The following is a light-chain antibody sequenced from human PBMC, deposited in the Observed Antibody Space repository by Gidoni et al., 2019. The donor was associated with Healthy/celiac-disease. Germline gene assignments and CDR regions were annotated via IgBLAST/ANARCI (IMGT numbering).Light chain of an antibody. J-gene: IGLJ2*01. CDR1: SSDIGHYDY. V-gene: IGLV2-14*03. CDR2: DVS. CDR3: SSYTSTSTDVV. Sequence: QSALTQPASVSGSPRQSIPIPCPGTSSDIGHYDYVSWYQQHPGKAPKLMIYDVSNRPSGVSNRFSGSKSGNTASLTISGLQAEDEADYYCSSYTSTSTDVVFGGGTKLTVL.